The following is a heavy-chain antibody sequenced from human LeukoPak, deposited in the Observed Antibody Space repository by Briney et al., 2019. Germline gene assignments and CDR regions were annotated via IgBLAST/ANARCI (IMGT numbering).Heavy chain of an antibody. V-gene: IGHV4-61*02. J-gene: IGHJ4*02. CDR2: IYTSRST. Sequence: SQTLSLTCTVSGGSISSGSYYWSWIRQPAGKGLEWIGRIYTSRSTNYNPSLKSRVTISVDTSKNQFSLKLSSVTAADTAVYYCARSTGTNPVDYWGQGTLVTVSS. CDR1: GGSISSGSYY. CDR3: ARSTGTNPVDY. D-gene: IGHD1/OR15-1a*01.